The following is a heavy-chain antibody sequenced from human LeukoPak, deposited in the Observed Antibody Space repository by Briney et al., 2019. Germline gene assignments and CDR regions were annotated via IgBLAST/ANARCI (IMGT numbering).Heavy chain of an antibody. CDR2: IKQGGSEK. CDR3: ARSGFWSGYYDYGMDV. V-gene: IGHV3-7*01. D-gene: IGHD3-3*01. Sequence: GGSLRLSCAASGFTFSSYWMSWVRQAPGKGLEWVANIKQGGSEKYYVDSVKGRFTISRDNAKNSLYLQMNSLRAEDTAVYYCARSGFWSGYYDYGMDVWGQGTTVTVSS. J-gene: IGHJ6*02. CDR1: GFTFSSYW.